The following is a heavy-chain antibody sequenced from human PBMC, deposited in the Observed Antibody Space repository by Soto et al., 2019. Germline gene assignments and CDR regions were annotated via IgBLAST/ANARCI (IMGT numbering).Heavy chain of an antibody. CDR2: IYHSGNT. Sequence: VQLRQSGPGLVKPSGTLSLTCAVSGGSISSSNWWTWVRQAPGKGLEWIGEIYHSGNTYYNPSPKGRVTRTVDKSTNQFSLKLNSVTAADTAVYYCATLPPRVVASLLPIPTWGQGTLVTVSS. V-gene: IGHV4-4*02. D-gene: IGHD1-26*01. CDR1: GGSISSSNW. J-gene: IGHJ5*02. CDR3: ATLPPRVVASLLPIPT.